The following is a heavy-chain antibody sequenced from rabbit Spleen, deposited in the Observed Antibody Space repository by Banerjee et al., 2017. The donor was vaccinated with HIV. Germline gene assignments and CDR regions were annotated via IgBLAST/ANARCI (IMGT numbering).Heavy chain of an antibody. CDR3: LRDRANIGGDYGPYYFDL. V-gene: IGHV1S40*01. CDR2: IAAGVSGTT. D-gene: IGHD2-1*01. J-gene: IGHJ4*01. Sequence: QSLEESGGDLVKPGASLTLTCTASGFSFSFSNYLCWVRQPPGKGPEWIACIAAGVSGTTYYASWVNGRFTISRHNAQNTLYLQLDSLTAADTATYFCLRDRANIGGDYGPYYFDLWGQGTLVTVS. CDR1: GFSFSFSNY.